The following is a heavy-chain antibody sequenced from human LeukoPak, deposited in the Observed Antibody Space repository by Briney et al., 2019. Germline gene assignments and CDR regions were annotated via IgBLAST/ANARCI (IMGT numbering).Heavy chain of an antibody. Sequence: PSETLSLTCTVSGGPISSSSYYWGWIRQPPGKGLEWIGSIYYSGSTYYNPSLKSRVTISVDTSKNQFSLKLSSVTAADTAVYYCARVDPGRVLDYWGQGTLVTVSS. V-gene: IGHV4-39*07. CDR1: GGPISSSSYY. CDR2: IYYSGST. J-gene: IGHJ4*02. D-gene: IGHD3/OR15-3a*01. CDR3: ARVDPGRVLDY.